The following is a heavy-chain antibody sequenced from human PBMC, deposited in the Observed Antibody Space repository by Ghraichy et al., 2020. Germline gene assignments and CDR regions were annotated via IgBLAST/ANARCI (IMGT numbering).Heavy chain of an antibody. CDR1: GGSISSGGYY. D-gene: IGHD4-17*01. CDR3: ARIHLEEAHDYDTTSLAFDI. Sequence: SETLSLTCTVSGGSISSGGYYWSWIRQHPGKGLEWIGYIYYSGSTYYNPSLKSRVTISVDTSKNQFSLKLSSVTAADTAVYYCARIHLEEAHDYDTTSLAFDIWGQGTMVTVSS. J-gene: IGHJ3*02. CDR2: IYYSGST. V-gene: IGHV4-31*03.